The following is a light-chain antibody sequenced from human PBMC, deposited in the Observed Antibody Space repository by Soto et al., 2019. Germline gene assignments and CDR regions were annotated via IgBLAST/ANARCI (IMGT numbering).Light chain of an antibody. CDR2: GAS. J-gene: IGKJ3*01. CDR3: QQYGSSPRA. Sequence: EIVLTQSPGTLSLSPGERATLSCRASQSVSSSYLAWYQQKPGQAPRLHIYGASSRATGIQDRFSGSGSGTDFTLTISRLEPEDFPVYYCQQYGSSPRAFGPGTKVDIK. CDR1: QSVSSSY. V-gene: IGKV3-20*01.